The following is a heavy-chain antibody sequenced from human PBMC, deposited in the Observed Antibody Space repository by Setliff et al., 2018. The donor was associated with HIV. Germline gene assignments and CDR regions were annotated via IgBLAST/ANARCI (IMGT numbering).Heavy chain of an antibody. CDR1: GYSFTSYW. Sequence: GESLKISCKGSGYSFTSYWIGWVRQMPGKGLEWMGVIYPGDSDTRYSPSFQGQVTISVDQSISTAYLQWSSLRASDIAMYYCARVIVGASDAFDIWGQGTMVTVSS. CDR2: IYPGDSDT. D-gene: IGHD1-26*01. V-gene: IGHV5-51*01. CDR3: ARVIVGASDAFDI. J-gene: IGHJ3*02.